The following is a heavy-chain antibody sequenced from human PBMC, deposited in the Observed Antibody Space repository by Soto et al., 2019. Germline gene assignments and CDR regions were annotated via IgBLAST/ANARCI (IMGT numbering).Heavy chain of an antibody. Sequence: EVQLVESGGGLVQPGGSLRLSCSASGFAFNDYWMHWVRQAPGKGLVWVSRIRGDGSGTNYADSVKGRFTISRDNAKNTLYLQMNSLRAEDTAVYYCARVPTAMAGMGIDYWGQGTLVTVSS. J-gene: IGHJ4*02. CDR1: GFAFNDYW. V-gene: IGHV3-74*01. CDR2: IRGDGSGT. CDR3: ARVPTAMAGMGIDY. D-gene: IGHD6-19*01.